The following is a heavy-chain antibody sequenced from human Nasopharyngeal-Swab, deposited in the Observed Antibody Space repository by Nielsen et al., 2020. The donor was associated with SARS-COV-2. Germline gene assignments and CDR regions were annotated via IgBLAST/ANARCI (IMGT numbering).Heavy chain of an antibody. CDR1: GYTLTSYG. J-gene: IGHJ4*02. CDR2: IGAGNGNT. V-gene: IGHV1-18*01. D-gene: IGHD1-1*01. Sequence: ASEKVSCKASGYTLTSYGISWVRQAPGQGLEWMGWIGAGNGNTNYAQKLQGRVTMTTVTSTTTAYMELRSLRSADTAVYYCARVGLEGSGERKIDYWGQGTLVTVSS. CDR3: ARVGLEGSGERKIDY.